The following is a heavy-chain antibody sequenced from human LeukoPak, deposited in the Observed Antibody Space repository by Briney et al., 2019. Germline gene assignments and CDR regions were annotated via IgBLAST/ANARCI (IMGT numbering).Heavy chain of an antibody. CDR2: IYHSGNT. D-gene: IGHD3-22*01. V-gene: IGHV4-4*02. CDR3: ARDAYDSSGYSFDY. J-gene: IGHJ4*02. Sequence: PSETLSLTCAVSGGSISRTNWWSWVRQPPGKGLEWIGEIYHSGNTNYNPSLKSRVTISVDKSKNQFSPKLSSVTAADTAVYYCARDAYDSSGYSFDYWGQGTLVTVSS. CDR1: GGSISRTNW.